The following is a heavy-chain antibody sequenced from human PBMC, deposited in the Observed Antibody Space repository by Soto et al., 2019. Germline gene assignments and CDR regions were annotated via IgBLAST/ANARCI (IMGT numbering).Heavy chain of an antibody. CDR2: IYNSGST. CDR3: VRGGPAALDY. CDR1: GGSIRSYC. Sequence: PSETLSLTCTVSGGSIRSYCWTWIRQPPGEGLEWIGCIYNSGSTNYNPSLKSRVTMSVDTSKNQFSLKLSSLTAADTAVYYCVRGGPAALDYWGQGTLVTVSS. V-gene: IGHV4-59*01. J-gene: IGHJ4*02. D-gene: IGHD6-13*01.